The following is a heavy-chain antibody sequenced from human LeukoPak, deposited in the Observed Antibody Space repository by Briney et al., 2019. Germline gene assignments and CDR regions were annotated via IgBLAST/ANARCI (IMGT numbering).Heavy chain of an antibody. Sequence: SETLSLTCGVSGGSISTSHWWSWVRQAPGKGLEWIGEIYHSGSNNYNPSLKSRVTISVDKSQNQFSLKVKSVTAADTAVYYCARREYGDPSRAFHIWGQGTVVTVSS. CDR1: GGSISTSHW. CDR2: IYHSGSN. CDR3: ARREYGDPSRAFHI. J-gene: IGHJ3*02. D-gene: IGHD4-17*01. V-gene: IGHV4/OR15-8*01.